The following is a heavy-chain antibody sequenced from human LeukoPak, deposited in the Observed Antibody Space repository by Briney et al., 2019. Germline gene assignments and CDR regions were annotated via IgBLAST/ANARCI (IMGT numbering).Heavy chain of an antibody. CDR3: ARDRAAADYYYYYGMDV. J-gene: IGHJ6*02. CDR2: INPNSGGT. Sequence: ASVKVSCKASGYTFTGYYMHWVRQAPGQGLEWMGWINPNSGGTNYAQKFQGWVTMTRDTSISTACMELSRLRSDDTAVYYCARDRAAADYYYYYGMDVWGQGTTVTVSS. D-gene: IGHD6-13*01. CDR1: GYTFTGYY. V-gene: IGHV1-2*04.